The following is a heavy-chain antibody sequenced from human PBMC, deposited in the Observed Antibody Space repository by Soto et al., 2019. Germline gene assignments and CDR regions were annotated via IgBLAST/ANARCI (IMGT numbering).Heavy chain of an antibody. J-gene: IGHJ4*02. CDR2: TSYDGSSK. CDR1: GFTFSNNG. Sequence: QVKLVESRGGVVQPGRSLRLSCTASGFTFSNNGMHWVRQAPGKGLEWVAVTSYDGSSKYYTDSVKGRFTISRDNSKNTLYLQMNSLRADDTAVYYCAKDDSGYGADYWGQGTLVTVSS. D-gene: IGHD5-12*01. CDR3: AKDDSGYGADY. V-gene: IGHV3-30*18.